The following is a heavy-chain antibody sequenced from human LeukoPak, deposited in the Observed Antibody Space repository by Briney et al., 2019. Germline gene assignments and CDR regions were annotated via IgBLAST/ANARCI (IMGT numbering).Heavy chain of an antibody. CDR3: ARARYSSSASRADY. CDR2: ISYDGSNK. J-gene: IGHJ4*02. D-gene: IGHD6-6*01. CDR1: GFTFSSYA. Sequence: GGSLRLSCAASGFTFSSYAMHWVRQAPGKGLEWVAAISYDGSNKYYADSVKGRFTISRDNSKNTLYLQMSSLRAEDTAVYYCARARYSSSASRADYWGQGTLVTVSS. V-gene: IGHV3-30-3*01.